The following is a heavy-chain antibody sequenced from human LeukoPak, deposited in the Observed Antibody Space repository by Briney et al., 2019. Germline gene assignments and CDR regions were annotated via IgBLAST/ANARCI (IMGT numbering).Heavy chain of an antibody. V-gene: IGHV1-69*04. Sequence: GASVKVSCKASGGTFSSYAISWVRQAPGQGLEWMGRIIPIFGIANYAQKFQGRVTITADKSTSTAYMELSSLRSEDTAVYYCARDARNDYGGLYYFDYWGQGTLLTVSS. CDR3: ARDARNDYGGLYYFDY. J-gene: IGHJ4*02. CDR2: IIPIFGIA. D-gene: IGHD4-23*01. CDR1: GGTFSSYA.